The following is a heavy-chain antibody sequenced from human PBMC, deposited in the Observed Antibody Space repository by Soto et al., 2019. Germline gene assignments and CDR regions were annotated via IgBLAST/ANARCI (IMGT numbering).Heavy chain of an antibody. CDR2: VYKVGTT. Sequence: SETLSLTCTVSGDSLSNYFWTWIRQSPGKGLEWIGYVYKVGTTDYNPSLKSRVTISADTSKNQFSLKLYPVTAADTAVYYCVREGVSHRYYYYMDVWGKGTTVTVS. D-gene: IGHD2-8*01. J-gene: IGHJ6*03. CDR1: GDSLSNYF. V-gene: IGHV4-59*01. CDR3: VREGVSHRYYYYMDV.